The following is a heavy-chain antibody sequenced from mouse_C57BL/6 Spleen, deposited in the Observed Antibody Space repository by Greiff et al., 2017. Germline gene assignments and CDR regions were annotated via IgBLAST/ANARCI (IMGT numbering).Heavy chain of an antibody. CDR2: INSDGGST. Sequence: EVKLVESGRGLVQPGESLKLSCESPEYEFPSHDMSWVRKTPEKRLELVAAINSDGGSTYYPDTMKRRFSISRDNTKQNLYLQMSSVRAEDTALYYCARHGWYGEFAYWGQGTLVTVSA. CDR3: ARHGWYGEFAY. CDR1: EYEFPSHD. V-gene: IGHV5-2*01. J-gene: IGHJ3*01. D-gene: IGHD2-1*01.